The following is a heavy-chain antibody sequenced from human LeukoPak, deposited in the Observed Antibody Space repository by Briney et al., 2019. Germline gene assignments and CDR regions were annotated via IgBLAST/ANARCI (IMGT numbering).Heavy chain of an antibody. Sequence: ASVKDSCKASAYTFTGYYMHWVRQAPGQGLEWMGWINPNSGGTNYAQKFQGRVTMTRDTSISTAYMELSRLRSDDTAVYYCARVGYYDTSGYYPYEYFQHWGQGTLVTVSS. J-gene: IGHJ1*01. V-gene: IGHV1-2*02. D-gene: IGHD3-22*01. CDR1: AYTFTGYY. CDR3: ARVGYYDTSGYYPYEYFQH. CDR2: INPNSGGT.